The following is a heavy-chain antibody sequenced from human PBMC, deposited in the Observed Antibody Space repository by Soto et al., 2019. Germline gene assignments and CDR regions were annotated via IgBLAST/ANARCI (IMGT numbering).Heavy chain of an antibody. CDR1: GYTFTSYG. Sequence: GASVKGSWKASGYTFTSYGISWGRQAPGQGLEWMGWISAYNGNTNYAQKLQGRVTMTTDTSTSTAYMELRSLRSDDTAVYYCAWGIAVAGPFPEYFQHWGQGTLVTVSS. CDR2: ISAYNGNT. J-gene: IGHJ1*01. D-gene: IGHD6-19*01. CDR3: AWGIAVAGPFPEYFQH. V-gene: IGHV1-18*01.